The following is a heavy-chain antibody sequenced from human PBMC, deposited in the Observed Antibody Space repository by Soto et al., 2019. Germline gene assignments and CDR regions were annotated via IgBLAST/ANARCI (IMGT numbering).Heavy chain of an antibody. CDR2: ISVYNGNT. D-gene: IGHD6-19*01. CDR1: GYTFSAYG. Sequence: QVQLVQSGGEVKKPGASVKVSCKASGYTFSAYGISWVRQAPGQGLEWMGWISVYNGNTNYGQKVQGRVPMTTDTSTTTAYMELRSLRSDDTAVYYCASRLQCGSGWPFDYWGQGTLLIVSS. V-gene: IGHV1-18*01. CDR3: ASRLQCGSGWPFDY. J-gene: IGHJ4*02.